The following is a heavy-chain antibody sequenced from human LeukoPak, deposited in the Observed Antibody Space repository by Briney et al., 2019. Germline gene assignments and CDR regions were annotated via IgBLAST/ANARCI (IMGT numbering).Heavy chain of an antibody. Sequence: SETLSLTCAVYGGSFSGYYWSWIRQPPGKGLEWIGEINHSGSTNYNPSLKSRVTISVDTSKNQFSLKLSSVTAADTAVYYCARVYSSSSGSYYYYYMDVWGKGTTVTVSS. CDR2: INHSGST. CDR3: ARVYSSSSGSYYYYYMDV. CDR1: GGSFSGYY. D-gene: IGHD6-6*01. V-gene: IGHV4-34*01. J-gene: IGHJ6*03.